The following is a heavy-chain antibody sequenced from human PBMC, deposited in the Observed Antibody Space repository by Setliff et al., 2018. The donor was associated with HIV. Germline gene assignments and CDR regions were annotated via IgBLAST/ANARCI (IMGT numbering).Heavy chain of an antibody. Sequence: ASVKVSCKASGYTFTGYYIHWVRQAPGQGLEWMGRINPNNGGTNYAQKFQDRVTMTRDTSISTAYMELISLRFDDTAVYYCARGGQWLLRETGFDPWGQGTLVTVSS. CDR3: ARGGQWLLRETGFDP. D-gene: IGHD3-22*01. J-gene: IGHJ5*02. CDR2: INPNNGGT. V-gene: IGHV1-2*06. CDR1: GYTFTGYY.